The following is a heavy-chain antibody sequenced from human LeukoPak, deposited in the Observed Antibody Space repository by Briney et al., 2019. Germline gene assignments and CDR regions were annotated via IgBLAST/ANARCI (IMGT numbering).Heavy chain of an antibody. CDR1: GYTFTSYD. CDR3: AAIIGVVTQIYDAFDI. D-gene: IGHD3-22*01. CDR2: MNPNSGDT. Sequence: ASVKVSCKASGYTFTSYDINWVRQAPGQGLEWMGWMNPNSGDTGYPQKFQGRVTMTRDTSITTAYMELSSLRSEDTAVYYCAAIIGVVTQIYDAFDIWGQGTMVTVSS. V-gene: IGHV1-8*01. J-gene: IGHJ3*02.